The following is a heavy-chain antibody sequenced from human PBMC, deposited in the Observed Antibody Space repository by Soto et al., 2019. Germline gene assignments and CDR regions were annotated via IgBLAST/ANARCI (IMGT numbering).Heavy chain of an antibody. CDR2: INHSGST. J-gene: IGHJ4*02. CDR1: GGSISSGGYS. Sequence: SETLSLTCAVSGGSISSGGYSWSWIRQPPGTGLEWIGEINHSGSTNYNPSLKSRVTISVDTSKNQFSLKLTSVTAADTAVYYCARDKITGLFDYWGQGTLVTAPQ. V-gene: IGHV4-30-2*01. CDR3: ARDKITGLFDY. D-gene: IGHD2-8*02.